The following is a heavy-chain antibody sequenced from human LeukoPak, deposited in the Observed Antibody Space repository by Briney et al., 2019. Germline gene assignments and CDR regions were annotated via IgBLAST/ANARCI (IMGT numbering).Heavy chain of an antibody. CDR3: ARDSSGCVDY. D-gene: IGHD3-22*01. CDR2: IWNDGSNK. V-gene: IGHV3-33*01. Sequence: GRSLRLSCATSGFTFSRIAMHWVRQAPGKGLEWVAVIWNDGSNKYYADSVKGRFTISRGNSKNTLYLQMNSLRAEDTAVYYCARDSSGCVDYWGQGALVTVSS. J-gene: IGHJ4*02. CDR1: GFTFSRIA.